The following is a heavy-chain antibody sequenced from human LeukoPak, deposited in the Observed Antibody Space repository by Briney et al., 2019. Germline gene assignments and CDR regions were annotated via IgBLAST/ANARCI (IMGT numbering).Heavy chain of an antibody. CDR1: GGSISSYY. Sequence: SETLSLTCTVSGGSISSYYWSWIRQPAGKGLEWIGRIYTSGSTNYNPSLKSRVTMSVDPSKNQFSLKLSSVTAADTAVYYCARVPSYCGGDCYIDYWGQGTLVTVSS. V-gene: IGHV4-4*07. CDR2: IYTSGST. J-gene: IGHJ4*02. CDR3: ARVPSYCGGDCYIDY. D-gene: IGHD2-21*01.